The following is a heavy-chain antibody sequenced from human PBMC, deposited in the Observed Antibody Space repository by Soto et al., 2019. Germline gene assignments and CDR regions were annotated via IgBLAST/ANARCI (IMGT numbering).Heavy chain of an antibody. CDR2: ISGSGGST. CDR1: GFTFSTYA. V-gene: IGHV3-23*01. Sequence: GGSLRLSCAASGFTFSTYAMSWVRQAPGKGLEWVSGISGSGGSTNHADFVKGRFTISRDNAKNTLYLQMNSLTADDTAVYYCAKYTPIVLWGQGTLVTVSS. CDR3: AKYTPIVL. D-gene: IGHD3-16*02. J-gene: IGHJ4*02.